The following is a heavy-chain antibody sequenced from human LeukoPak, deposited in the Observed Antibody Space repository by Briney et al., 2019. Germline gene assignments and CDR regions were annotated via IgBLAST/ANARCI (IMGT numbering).Heavy chain of an antibody. V-gene: IGHV3-66*01. Sequence: GSLRLSCAASGFIVSSNYMSWVRQAPGKGLEWVSVIHSGGSTYYTDSVKGRFTISRDNSKNTLYLQMNSLRAEDTAVYYCVRASYSSGWPDAFDIWGQGTMVTVS. CDR3: VRASYSSGWPDAFDI. CDR1: GFIVSSNY. J-gene: IGHJ3*02. D-gene: IGHD6-19*01. CDR2: IHSGGST.